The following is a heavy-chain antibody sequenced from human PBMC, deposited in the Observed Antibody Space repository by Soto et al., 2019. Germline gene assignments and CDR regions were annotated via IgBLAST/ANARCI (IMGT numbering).Heavy chain of an antibody. J-gene: IGHJ6*01. CDR2: ISYDGGNT. CDR1: GFTFSSYG. Sequence: QVQLVESGGVVVLPGRSLRLSCAAPGFTFSSYGMHWVRQAPGKGLEWVAVISYDGGNTDYADSVKGRFTISRDNSKNTMYLQMNSMRADDTAVYYCAKGSGNGDRYYYYGMDVWGQGTTVTVSS. CDR3: AKGSGNGDRYYYYGMDV. V-gene: IGHV3-30*18. D-gene: IGHD4-4*01.